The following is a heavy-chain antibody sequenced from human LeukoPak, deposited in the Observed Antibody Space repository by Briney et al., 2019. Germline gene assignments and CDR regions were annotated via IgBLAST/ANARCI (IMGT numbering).Heavy chain of an antibody. CDR2: INPSGGST. V-gene: IGHV1-46*01. Sequence: GASVKVSCKASGYTFTSYYMHWVRQAPGQGLEWMGIINPSGGSTSYAQKFQGRVTMTRDMSTSTVYMELSSLRSEDTAVYYCARAGIVVVIDYWGQGTLVTVSS. CDR1: GYTFTSYY. CDR3: ARAGIVVVIDY. J-gene: IGHJ4*02. D-gene: IGHD3-22*01.